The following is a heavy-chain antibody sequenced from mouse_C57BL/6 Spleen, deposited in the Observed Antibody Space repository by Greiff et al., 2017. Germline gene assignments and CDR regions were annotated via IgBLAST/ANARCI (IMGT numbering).Heavy chain of an antibody. J-gene: IGHJ2*01. CDR2: IHPNSGST. CDR3: ARYSNYVDFDY. CDR1: GYTFTSYW. D-gene: IGHD2-5*01. V-gene: IGHV1-64*01. Sequence: QVQLQQPGAELVKPGASVKLSCKASGYTFTSYWMHWVKQKPGQGLEWIGMIHPNSGSTNYNEKFKSKATLTVDKSSSTAYMQLSSLTSEDSAVYYCARYSNYVDFDYWGQGTTLTVSS.